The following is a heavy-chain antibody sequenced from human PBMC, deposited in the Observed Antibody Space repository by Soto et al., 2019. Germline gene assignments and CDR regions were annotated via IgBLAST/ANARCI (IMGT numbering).Heavy chain of an antibody. CDR1: GGSFSGYY. CDR3: ARDKITGLFDY. Sequence: SETLSLTCAVYGGSFSGYYWTWIRQPPGTGLEWIGQINHSGSTNYNPSLKSRVTISVDTSKNQFSLKLTSVTAADTAVYYCARDKITGLFDYWGQGTLVTVSS. V-gene: IGHV4-34*01. J-gene: IGHJ4*02. D-gene: IGHD2-8*02. CDR2: INHSGST.